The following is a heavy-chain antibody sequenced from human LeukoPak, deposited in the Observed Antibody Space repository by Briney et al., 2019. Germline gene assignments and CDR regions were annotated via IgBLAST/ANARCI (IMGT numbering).Heavy chain of an antibody. CDR3: ATTFPYCGDGSCTL. D-gene: IGHD2-15*01. Sequence: QPGGSLRLSCAASGLTSRDYWRSWVRQAPGKGLEWVANIKPDGGRQNYVDSVKGRFTISRDNAKNSLYLQMHSLRGEDTAIYYCATTFPYCGDGSCTLGGQGTLVTVSS. CDR1: GLTSRDYW. J-gene: IGHJ4*02. CDR2: IKPDGGRQ. V-gene: IGHV3-7*01.